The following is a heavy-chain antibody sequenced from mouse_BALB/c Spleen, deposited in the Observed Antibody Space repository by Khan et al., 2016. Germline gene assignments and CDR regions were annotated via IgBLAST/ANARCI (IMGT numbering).Heavy chain of an antibody. CDR2: ISYSGST. J-gene: IGHJ4*01. V-gene: IGHV3-2*02. CDR3: ARTPTAYYAMDY. Sequence: EVQLQELGPGLVKPSQSLSLTCTVTGYSITSDYAWNWIRQFPGNKLEWMGYISYSGSTRYCPSLKSRISITRDTSKNQFFLQLNSVTTEDTATYYCARTPTAYYAMDYWGQGTSVTVSS. D-gene: IGHD1-2*01. CDR1: GYSITSDYA.